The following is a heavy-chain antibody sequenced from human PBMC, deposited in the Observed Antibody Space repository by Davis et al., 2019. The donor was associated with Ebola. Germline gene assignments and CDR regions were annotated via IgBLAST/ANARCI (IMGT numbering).Heavy chain of an antibody. CDR2: IIPIFGTA. Sequence: SVKVSCKASGGTFSSYAISWVRQAPGQGLEWMGGIIPIFGTANYAQKFQGRVTITADESTSTAYMELRSLRSDDTAVYYCATYDFWSGYSAQDYWGQGTLVTVSS. J-gene: IGHJ4*02. CDR1: GGTFSSYA. CDR3: ATYDFWSGYSAQDY. V-gene: IGHV1-69*13. D-gene: IGHD3-3*01.